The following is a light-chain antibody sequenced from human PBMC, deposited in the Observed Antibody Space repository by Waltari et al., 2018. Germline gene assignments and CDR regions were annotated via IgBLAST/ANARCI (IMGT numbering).Light chain of an antibody. J-gene: IGLJ2*01. V-gene: IGLV1-44*01. Sequence: QSVLTQPPSASGTPGQRVTISCSGSSSHIGRNTVNWYKQLPGTAPKLLIYSNNERPSGVSDRFSGSKSGTSASLAISGLQSEDEADYYWAAWDDSLNGVVCGGGTKLTVL. CDR2: SNN. CDR3: AAWDDSLNGVV. CDR1: SSHIGRNT.